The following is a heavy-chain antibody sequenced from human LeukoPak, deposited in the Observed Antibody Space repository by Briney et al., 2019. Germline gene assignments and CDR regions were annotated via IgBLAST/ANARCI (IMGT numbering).Heavy chain of an antibody. CDR3: AKEQNYYDSSGYYPESFDY. J-gene: IGHJ4*02. V-gene: IGHV3-23*01. CDR1: GFTFSSYA. D-gene: IGHD3-22*01. CDR2: ISGSGGST. Sequence: GGSLRLSCADSGFTFSSYAMSWVRQAPGKGLEWVSAISGSGGSTYYADSVKGRFTISRDNSKNTLYLQMNSLRAEDTAVYYCAKEQNYYDSSGYYPESFDYWGQGTLVTVSS.